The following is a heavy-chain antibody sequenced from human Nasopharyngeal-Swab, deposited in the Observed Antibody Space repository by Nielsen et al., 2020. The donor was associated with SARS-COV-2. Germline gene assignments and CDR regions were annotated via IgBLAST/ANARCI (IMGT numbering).Heavy chain of an antibody. V-gene: IGHV1-69*13. CDR2: IIPMYGTP. D-gene: IGHD3-10*01. CDR1: GGTFSTYA. J-gene: IGHJ4*02. CDR3: VRGGVQQRIDF. Sequence: SVKVSCKASGGTFSTYAISWVRQAPGQGLEWMGGIIPMYGTPNYAQKFQGRVTISADVSTRTGFMEFRSLGIDDTAVYYCVRGGVQQRIDFWGQGTLVTVSS.